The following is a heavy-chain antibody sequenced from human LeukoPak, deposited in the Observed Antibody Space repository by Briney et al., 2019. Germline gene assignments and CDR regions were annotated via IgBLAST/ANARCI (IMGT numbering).Heavy chain of an antibody. J-gene: IGHJ4*02. CDR2: ITGSGGST. CDR1: GFTFANYA. Sequence: GGSLRLSCAASGFTFANYALIRVRRAPGKGLEWVSAITGSGGSTYYADSVKGRFTISRDYSKNTLYLEMNSLRAEDTAVYYCARYGSTVFTPNFDYWGQGTLVIVSS. D-gene: IGHD4-23*01. CDR3: ARYGSTVFTPNFDY. V-gene: IGHV3-23*01.